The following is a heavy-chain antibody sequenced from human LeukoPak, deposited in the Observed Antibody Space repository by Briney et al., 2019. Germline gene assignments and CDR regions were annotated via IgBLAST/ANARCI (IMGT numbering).Heavy chain of an antibody. J-gene: IGHJ4*02. D-gene: IGHD2-2*01. CDR2: ISYDGSNK. V-gene: IGHV3-30*18. CDR3: AKALAGYCSSTSCYEADY. Sequence: QPGRSLRLSCAASGFTFSSYGMHWVRQAPGKGLEWVAVISYDGSNKYYADSVKGRFTISRDNSKNTLYLQMNGLRAEDTAVYYCAKALAGYCSSTSCYEADYWGQGTLVTVSS. CDR1: GFTFSSYG.